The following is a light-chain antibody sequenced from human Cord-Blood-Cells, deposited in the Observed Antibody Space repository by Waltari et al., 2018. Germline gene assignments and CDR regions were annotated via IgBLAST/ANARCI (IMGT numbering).Light chain of an antibody. CDR1: ILRSSS. V-gene: IGLV3-19*01. Sequence: SSDLPQDPAVSVALGQTLRITCQGDILRSSSASSYQQKPGQAPVLAIYGKNNRPSGIPDRFSGSSSGNTASLTITGAQAEDEADYYCNSRDSSGNHWVFGGGTKLTVL. CDR2: GKN. CDR3: NSRDSSGNHWV. J-gene: IGLJ3*02.